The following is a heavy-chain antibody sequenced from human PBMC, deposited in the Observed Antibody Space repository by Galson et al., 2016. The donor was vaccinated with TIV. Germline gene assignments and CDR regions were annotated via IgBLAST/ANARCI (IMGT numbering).Heavy chain of an antibody. CDR2: IIDSGSST. Sequence: SLRLSCAASGFTFSSYEMNWVRQAPGKGLEWVSYIIDSGSSTYYADSVKGRFTISRDNAKNSVYLQMNSLRAEDTAVYYCAKVPSSGFSYYYGIDVWGQGTTVTVA. D-gene: IGHD6-19*01. CDR3: AKVPSSGFSYYYGIDV. J-gene: IGHJ6*02. V-gene: IGHV3-48*03. CDR1: GFTFSSYE.